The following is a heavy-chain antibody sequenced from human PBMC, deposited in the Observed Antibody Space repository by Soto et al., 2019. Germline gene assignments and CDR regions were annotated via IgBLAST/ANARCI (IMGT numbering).Heavy chain of an antibody. D-gene: IGHD3-10*01. V-gene: IGHV3-23*01. Sequence: EVQLLESGGGLVQPGGSLRLSCAASGFTFSSYAMSWVRQAPGKGLEWVSAISGSGGSTYYVDSVKGRFTISRDNSKNTLYLQMNSLRAEDTAVYYCAKYGYGSGSYDYWGQGTLVTVSS. CDR3: AKYGYGSGSYDY. CDR1: GFTFSSYA. J-gene: IGHJ4*02. CDR2: ISGSGGST.